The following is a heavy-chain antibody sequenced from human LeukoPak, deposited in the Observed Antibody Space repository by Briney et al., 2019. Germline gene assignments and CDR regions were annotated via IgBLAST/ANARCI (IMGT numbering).Heavy chain of an antibody. CDR2: ISGSGTGT. CDR3: AKHPYDFWSGYLDETQYYFDY. J-gene: IGHJ4*02. CDR1: GFTFSSYA. Sequence: GGSLRLSCAASGFTFSSYAMSWVRQAPGKGLEWVSAISGSGTGTYYADSVKGRFTISRDNSKNTLYLQMNSLRAEDTAVYYCAKHPYDFWSGYLDETQYYFDYWGQGTLVTVSS. D-gene: IGHD3-3*01. V-gene: IGHV3-23*01.